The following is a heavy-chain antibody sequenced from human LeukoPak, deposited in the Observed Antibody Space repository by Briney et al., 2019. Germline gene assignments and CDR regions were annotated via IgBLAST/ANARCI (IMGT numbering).Heavy chain of an antibody. V-gene: IGHV3-23*01. CDR2: TSGSGGST. CDR1: GFTFSSYA. CDR3: AKNSRIVVPAASLN. D-gene: IGHD2-2*01. Sequence: GGSLRLSCAASGFTFSSYAMSWVRQAPVKGLEWVSATSGSGGSTYYADSVKGRFTISRDNSKNTLYLQMNSLRAEDTAVYYCAKNSRIVVPAASLNWGQGTLVTVSS. J-gene: IGHJ4*02.